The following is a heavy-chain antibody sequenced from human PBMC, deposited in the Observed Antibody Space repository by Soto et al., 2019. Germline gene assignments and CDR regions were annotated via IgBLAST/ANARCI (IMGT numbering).Heavy chain of an antibody. V-gene: IGHV3-15*01. J-gene: IGHJ6*04. CDR3: ARDDVLCDGGRCYGVPLDV. CDR1: GFTFSSAW. D-gene: IGHD2-15*01. CDR2: IKSKTDGGTT. Sequence: GGSLRLSCAASGFTFSSAWMSWVRQAPGKGLEWVGRIKSKTDGGTTDYAAPVKGRFTISRDDSKNTLYLQMDSLRAEDTAVYYCARDDVLCDGGRCYGVPLDVWGKGTTVTVSS.